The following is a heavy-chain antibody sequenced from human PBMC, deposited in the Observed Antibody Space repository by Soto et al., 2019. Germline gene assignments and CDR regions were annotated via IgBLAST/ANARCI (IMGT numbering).Heavy chain of an antibody. Sequence: QVQLVESGGGVVQPGRSLRLSCAASGFTFSSYGMHWVRQAPGKGLEWVAVISYDGSNKYYADSVKGRFTISRDNSKNTLYLQMNSLRAEDTAGYYCAKEEEGPIDYWGQGTLVTVSS. CDR2: ISYDGSNK. CDR1: GFTFSSYG. J-gene: IGHJ4*02. V-gene: IGHV3-30*18. CDR3: AKEEEGPIDY.